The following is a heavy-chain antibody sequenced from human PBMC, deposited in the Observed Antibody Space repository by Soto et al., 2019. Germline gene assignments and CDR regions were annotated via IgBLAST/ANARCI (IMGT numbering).Heavy chain of an antibody. CDR3: RTQWLN. CDR2: IKKKTDGGTT. V-gene: IGHV3-15*01. CDR1: GFTFSDAW. Sequence: EVQLVEYGGGLVKPGGSLRLSCAASGFTFSDAWMSWVRQAPGKGLEWVGLIKKKTDGGTTDYAAPVKGRFTISRDDSKNTLYLQMSSLKTDDTALYYCRTQWLNWGQGTLVTVAS. D-gene: IGHD6-19*01. J-gene: IGHJ4*02.